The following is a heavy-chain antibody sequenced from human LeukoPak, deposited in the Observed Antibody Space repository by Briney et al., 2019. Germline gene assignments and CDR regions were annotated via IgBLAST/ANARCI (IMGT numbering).Heavy chain of an antibody. D-gene: IGHD3-16*01. J-gene: IGHJ4*02. Sequence: GGSLRLSCAASGFTFSSYWMSWVRQAPGKGLEWVANIKQDGSEKYCVDSVKGRFTISRDNAKNSLYLQMNSLRAEDTAVYYCARDTRGRDLDYWGQGTLVNVSS. V-gene: IGHV3-7*01. CDR3: ARDTRGRDLDY. CDR2: IKQDGSEK. CDR1: GFTFSSYW.